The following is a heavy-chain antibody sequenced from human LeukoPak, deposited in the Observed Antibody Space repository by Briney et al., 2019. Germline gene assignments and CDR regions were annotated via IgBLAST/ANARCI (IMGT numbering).Heavy chain of an antibody. J-gene: IGHJ5*02. Sequence: QPGGSLRLSCTASGFTFGDFAVSWVRQAPGKGLEWVGFIRSKVDAETTGYAASVKGRFTVSRDDSKNTVYLQMNSLKTEDTAVYYCTWQLLWGIFDPWGQGALVTVSS. CDR2: IRSKVDAETT. CDR3: TWQLLWGIFDP. CDR1: GFTFGDFA. V-gene: IGHV3-49*04. D-gene: IGHD1-26*01.